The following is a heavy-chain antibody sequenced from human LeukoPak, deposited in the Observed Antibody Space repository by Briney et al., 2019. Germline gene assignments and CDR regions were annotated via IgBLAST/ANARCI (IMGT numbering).Heavy chain of an antibody. CDR3: ARDRSSSSFRYFDL. V-gene: IGHV3-7*01. D-gene: IGHD6-6*01. J-gene: IGHJ2*01. CDR2: IKQDGSEK. CDR1: GFTFSSYW. Sequence: PGGSLRLSCAASGFTFSSYWMSWVRQAPGKGLEWVANIKQDGSEKYYADSVKGRFTISRDNAKNSLYLQMNSLRAEDTAVYYCARDRSSSSFRYFDLWGRGTLVTVSS.